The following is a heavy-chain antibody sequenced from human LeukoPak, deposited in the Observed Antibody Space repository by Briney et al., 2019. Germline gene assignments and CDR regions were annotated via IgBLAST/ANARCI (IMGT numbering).Heavy chain of an antibody. CDR3: ARGRRILWFGELLPHNWFDP. CDR2: IYYSGST. D-gene: IGHD3-10*01. Sequence: SETLSLTCTVSGASVSSGGYYWSWLRQPPGKGLEWIGYIYYSGSTNYNPSLKSRVTISVDTSKNQFSLKLSSVTAADTAVYYCARGRRILWFGELLPHNWFDPWGQGTLVTVSS. J-gene: IGHJ5*02. CDR1: GASVSSGGYY. V-gene: IGHV4-61*08.